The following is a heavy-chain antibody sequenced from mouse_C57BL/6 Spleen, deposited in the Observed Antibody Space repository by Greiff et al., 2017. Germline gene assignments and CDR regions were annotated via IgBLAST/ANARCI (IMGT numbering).Heavy chain of an antibody. CDR3: TISLRGY. V-gene: IGHV1-15*01. D-gene: IGHD1-1*01. CDR2: IDPETGGT. J-gene: IGHJ2*01. CDR1: GYTFTDYE. Sequence: VQLQESGAELVRPGASVTLSCKASGYTFTDYEMHWVKQTPVHGLEWIGAIDPETGGTAYNQKFKGKAILTADKSSSTAYMELRSLTSEDSAVYYCTISLRGYWGQGTTLTVSS.